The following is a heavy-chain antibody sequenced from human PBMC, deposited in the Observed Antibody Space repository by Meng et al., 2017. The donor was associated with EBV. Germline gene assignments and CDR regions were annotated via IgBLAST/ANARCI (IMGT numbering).Heavy chain of an antibody. D-gene: IGHD6-13*01. CDR2: IIPIFGTA. CDR1: GGAFSSYA. V-gene: IGHV1-69*06. CDR3: ARAEIAAAGRLDY. Sequence: GRLVQPGAGVEKPGSSVTCSCKASGGAFSSYAISWVRQAPGQGLEWMGGIIPIFGTANYAQKFQGRVTITADKSTSTAYMELSSLRSEDTAVYYCARAEIAAAGRLDYWGQGTLVTVSS. J-gene: IGHJ4*02.